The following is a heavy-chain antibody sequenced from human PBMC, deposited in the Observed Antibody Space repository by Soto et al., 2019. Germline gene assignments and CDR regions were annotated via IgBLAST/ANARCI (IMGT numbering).Heavy chain of an antibody. J-gene: IGHJ4*02. CDR1: GGSILNGGHY. CDR2: IFFTGNT. D-gene: IGHD4-17*01. CDR3: ARDNYGGMLEF. V-gene: IGHV4-31*03. Sequence: QVQLQESGPGLLKPSQTLSLTCTVSGGSILNGGHYWTWIRQHPGKGLEWIGRIFFTGNTHYNPALKSRLTFSLDTAKNQFSLKLTSVTAADTAIYYCARDNYGGMLEFWGPGTLVTVSS.